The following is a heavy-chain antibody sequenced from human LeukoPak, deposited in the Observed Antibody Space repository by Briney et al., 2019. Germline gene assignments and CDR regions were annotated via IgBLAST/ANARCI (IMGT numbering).Heavy chain of an antibody. J-gene: IGHJ4*02. CDR1: GGTFSSYA. CDR2: IIPIFGTA. Sequence: ASVKVSCKASGGTFSSYAISWVRQAPGQGLEWMGRIIPIFGTANYAQKFQGRVTITTDESTSTAYMELSSLRSEDSAVYYCARDRYCTNGVCYQYYWGQGTLVTVSS. V-gene: IGHV1-69*05. CDR3: ARDRYCTNGVCYQYY. D-gene: IGHD2-8*01.